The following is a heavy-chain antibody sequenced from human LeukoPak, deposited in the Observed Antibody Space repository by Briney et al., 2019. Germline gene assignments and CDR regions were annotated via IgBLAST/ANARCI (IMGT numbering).Heavy chain of an antibody. V-gene: IGHV3-23*01. CDR2: ISGSGGST. CDR3: AKGRGSYYAAFDI. CDR1: GYTFTSYG. J-gene: IGHJ3*02. Sequence: SCKASGYTFTSYGISWVRQAPGKGLEWVSAISGSGGSTYYADSVKGRFTISRDNSKNTLYLQMNSLRAEDTAVYYCAKGRGSYYAAFDIWGQGTMVTVSS. D-gene: IGHD1-26*01.